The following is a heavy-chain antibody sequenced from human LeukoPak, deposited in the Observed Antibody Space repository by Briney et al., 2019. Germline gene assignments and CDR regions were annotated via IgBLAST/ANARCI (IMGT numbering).Heavy chain of an antibody. D-gene: IGHD5-24*01. CDR3: ARDSGGGDGHNYGLDC. V-gene: IGHV4-59*01. CDR2: IYYSGST. CDR1: GGSISSYY. Sequence: PSETLSLTCTVSGGSISSYYWSWIRQPPGKGLEWIGYIYYSGSTNYNPSLKSRVTISVDTSKNQFSLKLSSVTAADTAVYYCARDSGGGDGHNYGLDCWGQGTLATVSS. J-gene: IGHJ4*02.